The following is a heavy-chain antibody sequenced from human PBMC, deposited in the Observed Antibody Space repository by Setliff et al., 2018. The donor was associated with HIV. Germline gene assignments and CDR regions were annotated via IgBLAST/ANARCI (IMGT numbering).Heavy chain of an antibody. CDR2: IYYTGST. CDR1: GGSIRSSNYY. Sequence: PSETLSLTCTVSGGSIRSSNYYWGWIRQPPGKGLEWIGHIYYTGSTYYNPSLKSRVTISVDTSKNQFSLELTSVTAADTAVYFCARESTDSSGYYRGYFDYWGQGTLVTVSS. D-gene: IGHD6-19*01. CDR3: ARESTDSSGYYRGYFDY. J-gene: IGHJ4*02. V-gene: IGHV4-39*02.